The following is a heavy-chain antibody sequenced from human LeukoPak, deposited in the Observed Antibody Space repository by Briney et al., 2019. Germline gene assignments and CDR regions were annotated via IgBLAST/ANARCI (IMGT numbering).Heavy chain of an antibody. Sequence: GGSLRLSCEASGFTFSSYGMSWVRQAPGKGLEWVSAISGSGGSTYYADSVKGRFTISRDNSKNTLYLQMNSLRAEDTAVYYCAKRSGILLDYWGQGTLVTVSS. CDR1: GFTFSSYG. CDR2: ISGSGGST. D-gene: IGHD1-26*01. J-gene: IGHJ4*02. V-gene: IGHV3-23*01. CDR3: AKRSGILLDY.